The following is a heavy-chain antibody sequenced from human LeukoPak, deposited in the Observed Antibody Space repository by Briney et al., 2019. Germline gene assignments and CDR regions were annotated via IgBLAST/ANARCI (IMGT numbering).Heavy chain of an antibody. V-gene: IGHV4-39*01. Sequence: SETLSLTCTVSGGSISSSSYYWGWIRQPPGKGLEWIGSIYYSGSTYYNPSPKSRVTISVDTSKNQFSLKLSSVTAADTAVYYCATLMTTVTTNWFDPWGQGTLVTVSS. CDR1: GGSISSSSYY. CDR2: IYYSGST. CDR3: ATLMTTVTTNWFDP. J-gene: IGHJ5*02. D-gene: IGHD4-11*01.